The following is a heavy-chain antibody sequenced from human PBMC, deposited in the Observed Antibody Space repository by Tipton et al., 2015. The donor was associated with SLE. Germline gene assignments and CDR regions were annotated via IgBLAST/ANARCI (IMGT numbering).Heavy chain of an antibody. CDR1: GYTFTSYG. J-gene: IGHJ1*01. CDR3: ATDCWSGSPPYFQH. CDR2: IIPIFGTA. V-gene: IGHV1-69*13. Sequence: QSGAEVKKPGASVKVSCKASGYTFTSYGISWVRQAPGQGLEWMGGIIPIFGTANYAQKFQGRVTITADESTSTAYMELSSLRSEDTAVYYCATDCWSGSPPYFQHWGQGTLVTVSS. D-gene: IGHD3-3*01.